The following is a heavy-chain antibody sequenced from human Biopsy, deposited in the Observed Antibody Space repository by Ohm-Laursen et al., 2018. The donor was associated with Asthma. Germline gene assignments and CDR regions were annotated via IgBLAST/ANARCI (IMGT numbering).Heavy chain of an antibody. D-gene: IGHD6-13*01. CDR1: GGSMSSSSYY. Sequence: SETLSLTCAVSGGSMSSSSYYWGWIRQPPGKGLEWIGSMYYSGSAYYNPSLESRVTVSADTSKNQFSLKLTSVTAADTAVYYCVRGSSSWHHGPFHYYYGLDVWGQGTTATVSS. CDR3: VRGSSSWHHGPFHYYYGLDV. J-gene: IGHJ6*02. CDR2: MYYSGSA. V-gene: IGHV4-39*01.